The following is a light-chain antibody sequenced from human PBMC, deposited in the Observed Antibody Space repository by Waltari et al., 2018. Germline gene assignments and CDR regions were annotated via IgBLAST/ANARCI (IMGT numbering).Light chain of an antibody. CDR3: QLWHVSPDYPSVV. CDR2: DDK. CDR1: NIGYKR. Sequence: SYVLTQPPSVSVAPGETASIPCGGDNIGYKRVHWYQQKPGQAPLLVMSDDKDRSSGISERFSGSNSGNTATLTITRVEAGDEADYYCQLWHVSPDYPSVVFGGGTKVTVL. J-gene: IGLJ2*01. V-gene: IGLV3-21*04.